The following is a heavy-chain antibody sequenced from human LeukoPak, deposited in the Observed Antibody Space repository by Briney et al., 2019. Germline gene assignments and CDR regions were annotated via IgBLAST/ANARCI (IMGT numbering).Heavy chain of an antibody. D-gene: IGHD3-22*01. CDR2: INPNSGGT. J-gene: IGHJ5*02. V-gene: IGHV1-2*02. Sequence: ASVNVSCKASVYTCTRYYMHWVRRAPGQGREWMGWINPNSGGTNYAQKSHGRVTMTSDTSISTAYMELSRLRSDDTAVYYCARDQDSSGRNWFDPWGQGTLVTVSS. CDR3: ARDQDSSGRNWFDP. CDR1: VYTCTRYY.